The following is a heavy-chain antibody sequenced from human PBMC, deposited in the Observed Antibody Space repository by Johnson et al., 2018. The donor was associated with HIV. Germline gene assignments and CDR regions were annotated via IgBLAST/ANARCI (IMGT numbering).Heavy chain of an antibody. CDR3: ARAGVGAGAFDI. CDR1: GFAFSNFG. D-gene: IGHD1-26*01. V-gene: IGHV3-30*03. J-gene: IGHJ3*02. Sequence: QVQLVESGGGVVQPGRSLRLSCAASGFAFSNFGMHWVRQAPGKGLEWVAVISYDGSNKYYADSVKGRFTISRDNSKNTLYLQMNSLRAGDTAVYYCARAGVGAGAFDIWGQGTMVTVSS. CDR2: ISYDGSNK.